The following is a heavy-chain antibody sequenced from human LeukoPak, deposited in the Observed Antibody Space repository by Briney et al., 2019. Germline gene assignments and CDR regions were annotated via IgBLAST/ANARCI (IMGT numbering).Heavy chain of an antibody. CDR1: GYTFTSYY. J-gene: IGHJ5*02. CDR3: ARGAHVRMYDSNHNCFDP. D-gene: IGHD3-22*01. V-gene: IGHV1-46*01. CDR2: INPSGGRT. Sequence: ASVTVSCKASGYTFTSYYIYWMRQAHGHGLDWMGIINPSGGRTNYAHKFQGRVTMTRDMSTSTVYMEPSSLRSEDTAVYYCARGAHVRMYDSNHNCFDPWGQGTLVTVSS.